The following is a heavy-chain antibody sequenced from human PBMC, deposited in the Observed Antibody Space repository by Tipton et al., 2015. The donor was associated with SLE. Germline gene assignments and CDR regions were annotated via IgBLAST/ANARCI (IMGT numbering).Heavy chain of an antibody. V-gene: IGHV4-30-2*01. CDR3: ARDSPKGSHFDY. Sequence: TLSHTCAVSGGSISSGGYSWSWIRQPPGKGLEWIGYIYHSGSTYYNPSLKSRVTISVDRSKNQFSLKLSSVTAADTAVYYCARDSPKGSHFDYWGQGTLVTVSS. J-gene: IGHJ4*02. CDR1: GGSISSGGYS. CDR2: IYHSGST.